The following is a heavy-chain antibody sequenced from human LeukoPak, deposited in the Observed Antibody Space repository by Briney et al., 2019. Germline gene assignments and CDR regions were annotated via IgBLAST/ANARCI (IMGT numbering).Heavy chain of an antibody. CDR1: GDSISTSNW. CDR3: AREDVDTAMVPFDY. CDR2: IYHSGST. V-gene: IGHV4-4*02. D-gene: IGHD5-18*01. Sequence: PSETLSLTCAVSGDSISTSNWWGWVRQPPGKGLEWIGEIYHSGSTNYNPSLKSRVTISVDTSKNQFSLKLSSVTAADTAVYYCAREDVDTAMVPFDYWGQGTLVTVSS. J-gene: IGHJ4*02.